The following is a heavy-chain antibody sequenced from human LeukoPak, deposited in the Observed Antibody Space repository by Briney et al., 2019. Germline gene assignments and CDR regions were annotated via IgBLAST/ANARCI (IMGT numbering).Heavy chain of an antibody. D-gene: IGHD3-3*01. Sequence: PGGSLRLSCAASGFTFSSYSLSWVRQPPGKGLEWIGEINHSGSTNYNPSLKSRVTISVDTSKNQFSLKLSSVTAADTAVYYCARGLRFLEWLSYYYGMDVWGRGTTVTVSS. CDR3: ARGLRFLEWLSYYYGMDV. V-gene: IGHV4-34*01. CDR2: INHSGST. J-gene: IGHJ6*02. CDR1: GFTFSSYS.